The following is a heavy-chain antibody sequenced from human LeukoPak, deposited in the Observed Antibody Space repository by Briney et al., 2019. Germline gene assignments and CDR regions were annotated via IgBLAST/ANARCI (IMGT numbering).Heavy chain of an antibody. V-gene: IGHV1-2*02. CDR1: GYTFTGYY. Sequence: ASVKVSCKASGYTFTGYYMHWVRQAPGQGLEWMGWINPNSGGTNYAQKFQGRVTMTRDTSISTAYMELSRLRSDDTAVYYCATAEIITMIVRSGAFDIWGQGTMVTVSS. CDR2: INPNSGGT. CDR3: ATAEIITMIVRSGAFDI. J-gene: IGHJ3*02. D-gene: IGHD3-22*01.